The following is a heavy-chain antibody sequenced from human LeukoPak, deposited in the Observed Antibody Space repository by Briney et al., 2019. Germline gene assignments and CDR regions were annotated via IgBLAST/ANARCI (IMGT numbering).Heavy chain of an antibody. Sequence: SVKVSCKASGGTFSSYAISWVRQAPGQGLEWMGGIIPIFGTANYAQKFQGRVTITTDESTSTAYMELSSLRSEDTAVYYCAKGRLQVVPAAIDDAFDIWGQGTTVTVSS. CDR3: AKGRLQVVPAAIDDAFDI. CDR2: IIPIFGTA. D-gene: IGHD2-2*01. CDR1: GGTFSSYA. V-gene: IGHV1-69*05. J-gene: IGHJ3*02.